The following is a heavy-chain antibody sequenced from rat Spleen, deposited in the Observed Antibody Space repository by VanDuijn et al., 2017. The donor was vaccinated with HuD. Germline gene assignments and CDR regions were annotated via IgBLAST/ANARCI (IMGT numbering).Heavy chain of an antibody. D-gene: IGHD4-3*01. CDR1: GYSITSNY. CDR2: ISYSGST. J-gene: IGHJ4*01. Sequence: EVQLQESGPGLVKPSQSLSLTCSVTGYSITSNYWGWIRKFPGNKMEWMGYISYSGSTSYNPSLKSRISITRDTSKNQFFLQLNSVTTEDTATYYCARGGIIRGTARVMDAWGQGASVTVSS. CDR3: ARGGIIRGTARVMDA. V-gene: IGHV3-1*01.